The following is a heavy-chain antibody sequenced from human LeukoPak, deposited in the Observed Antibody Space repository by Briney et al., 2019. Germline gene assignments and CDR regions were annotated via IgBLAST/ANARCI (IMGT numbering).Heavy chain of an antibody. CDR2: IYSGGST. V-gene: IGHV3-53*01. CDR1: GFTVSSNY. CDR3: ARDDYYGSRGAFDI. D-gene: IGHD3-10*01. J-gene: IGHJ3*02. Sequence: PGGSLRLSCAASGFTVSSNYMSWVRQAPGKGLEWVSVIYSGGSTYYADSVKGRFTISRDNSKNTLYLQMNSLRAEDTAVYYCARDDYYGSRGAFDIWGQGTMVTVSS.